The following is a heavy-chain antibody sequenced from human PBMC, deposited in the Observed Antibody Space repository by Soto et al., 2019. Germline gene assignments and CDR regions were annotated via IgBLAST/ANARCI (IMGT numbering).Heavy chain of an antibody. V-gene: IGHV3-48*03. D-gene: IGHD2-2*01. J-gene: IGHJ4*02. CDR3: VRGECSTPSCLVRFFGH. Sequence: PEGCLRLSCAPSGFTFSSSEMNWVRRAPGKGLEWVSYISSSGAIIFYAGCVRGRFTISRDNAKNSLFVQMDSLIAEDTDIYYSVRGECSTPSCLVRFFGHWGQGSLVAVSS. CDR2: ISSSGAII. CDR1: GFTFSSSE.